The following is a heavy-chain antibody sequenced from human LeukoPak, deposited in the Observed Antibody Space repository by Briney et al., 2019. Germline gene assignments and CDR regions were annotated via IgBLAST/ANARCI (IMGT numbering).Heavy chain of an antibody. CDR2: IIPIFGTA. CDR3: ARDWGTYDFWSGYWTS. J-gene: IGHJ4*02. V-gene: IGHV1-69*13. Sequence: SVKVSCKASGGTFSSYAISWVRQAPGQGLEWMGGIIPIFGTANYAQKFQGRVTITADESTSTAYMELSSLRSEDTAVYYCARDWGTYDFWSGYWTSWGQGTLVTVSS. D-gene: IGHD3-3*01. CDR1: GGTFSSYA.